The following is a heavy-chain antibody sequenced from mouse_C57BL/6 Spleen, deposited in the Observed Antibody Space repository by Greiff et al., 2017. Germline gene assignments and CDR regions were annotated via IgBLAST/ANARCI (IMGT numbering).Heavy chain of an antibody. J-gene: IGHJ4*01. CDR2: IDPEDGGT. CDR1: GFNFTDYD. CDR3: ARTTVVATPYAMDY. D-gene: IGHD1-1*01. V-gene: IGHV14-2*01. Sequence: EVQLQQSGAELVKPGASVKLSCTASGFNFTDYDMHWVKQRTEQGLEWIGRIDPEDGGTKYAQKFQGKATITADKASNTAYLQLSSLTSEDTAVYYCARTTVVATPYAMDYGGQGTSVTVSS.